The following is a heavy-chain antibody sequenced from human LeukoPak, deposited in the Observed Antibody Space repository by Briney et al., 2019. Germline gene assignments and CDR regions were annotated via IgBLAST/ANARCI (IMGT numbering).Heavy chain of an antibody. Sequence: GGSLRLSCAASGFTFSNFAMSWVRQAPGKGLEWVSSISGAGDTTPHADSVKGRFTISRDNSKNTLYLQMNSLRAEDTALYYCATSTVAKYDYWGQGTLVAVSS. CDR2: ISGAGDTT. CDR1: GFTFSNFA. D-gene: IGHD4-11*01. J-gene: IGHJ4*02. CDR3: ATSTVAKYDY. V-gene: IGHV3-23*01.